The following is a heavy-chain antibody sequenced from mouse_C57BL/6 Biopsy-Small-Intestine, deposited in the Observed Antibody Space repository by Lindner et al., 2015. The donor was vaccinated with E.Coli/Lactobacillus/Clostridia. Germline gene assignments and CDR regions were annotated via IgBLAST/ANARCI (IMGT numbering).Heavy chain of an antibody. CDR2: INPSGGTT. Sequence: SVKVSCKASGYTFTNYYMHWVRQAPGQGLEWMGIINPSGGTTSYAQKFQGRVTMTRDTSTSTVYMELSSLRSEDTAMYYCARDRVVGATTRVGWGDGFDYWGQGTLVTVSS. D-gene: IGHD1-1*02. V-gene: IGHV1-64*01. J-gene: IGHJ4*01. CDR1: GYTFTNYY. CDR3: ARDRVVGATTRVGWGDGFDY.